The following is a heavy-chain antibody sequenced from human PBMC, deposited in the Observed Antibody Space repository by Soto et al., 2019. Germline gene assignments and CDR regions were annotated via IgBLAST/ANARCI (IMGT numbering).Heavy chain of an antibody. Sequence: SVNVSCKASGFTFTSSAVQWVRQARGQRLEWIGWIVVGSGNTNYAQKFQERVTITRDMSTSTAYMELSSLRSEDTAVYYCAAEDGYSYGPYGMDVWGLVSKVTVSS. V-gene: IGHV1-58*01. CDR1: GFTFTSSA. D-gene: IGHD5-18*01. CDR3: AAEDGYSYGPYGMDV. J-gene: IGHJ6*01. CDR2: IVVGSGNT.